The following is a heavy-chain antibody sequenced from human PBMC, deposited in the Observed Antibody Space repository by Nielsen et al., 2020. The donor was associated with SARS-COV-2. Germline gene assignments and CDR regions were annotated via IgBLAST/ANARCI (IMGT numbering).Heavy chain of an antibody. CDR3: VRAESRNWYTDHFYGVDL. Sequence: GGSLRLSCTASGFNFSDYYMSWIRQTPGRGLEWIAYISDSGTTVYHSDSVRGRFTISRDNAKNILYLQMNSLRPEDTAVIYCVRAESRNWYTDHFYGVDLWGQGTRVTVSS. J-gene: IGHJ6*02. V-gene: IGHV3-11*01. D-gene: IGHD6-13*01. CDR2: ISDSGTTV. CDR1: GFNFSDYY.